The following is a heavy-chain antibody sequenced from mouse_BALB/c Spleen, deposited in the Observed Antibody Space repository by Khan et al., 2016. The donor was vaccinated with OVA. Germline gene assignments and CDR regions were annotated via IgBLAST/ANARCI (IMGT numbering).Heavy chain of an antibody. V-gene: IGHV14-3*02. CDR2: IDPANGNT. D-gene: IGHD1-2*01. Sequence: EVELVESGAELVKPGASVKLSCTASGFNIKDTYMHWVKQRPEQGLEWIGRIDPANGNTKYDPKFQGKATITADTSSNTAYLQLSSLTSEDTAVYYCARTNYYGYVNYWGQGTTRTVAS. CDR3: ARTNYYGYVNY. J-gene: IGHJ2*01. CDR1: GFNIKDTY.